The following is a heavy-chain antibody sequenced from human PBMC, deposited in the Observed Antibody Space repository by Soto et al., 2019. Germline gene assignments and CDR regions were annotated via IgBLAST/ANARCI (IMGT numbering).Heavy chain of an antibody. D-gene: IGHD3-16*01. V-gene: IGHV4-4*02. CDR1: GGSISSSNW. CDR2: IYHNGNT. Sequence: PSETLSLTCAVSGGSISSSNWWSWVRQPPGKGLEWIGEIYHNGNTNYNPSLKSRVTISVDKSKNQFSLKLNSMTAADTAVYYCARVQPGYDYYFDYWGQGTLVTVSS. CDR3: ARVQPGYDYYFDY. J-gene: IGHJ4*02.